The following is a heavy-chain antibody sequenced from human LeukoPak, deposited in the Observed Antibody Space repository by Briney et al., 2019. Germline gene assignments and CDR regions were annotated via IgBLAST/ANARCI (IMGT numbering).Heavy chain of an antibody. D-gene: IGHD5-18*01. V-gene: IGHV4-34*01. CDR3: ARAPVGYSFGYRGTHFDY. J-gene: IGHJ4*02. CDR2: INEGGST. Sequence: PSETLSLTCAVYGGSFSGYYWSWIRQPPGKGLEWIGEINEGGSTNDNPSLESRISISVDTSKNQVSLTLTSLTAADTAVYYCARAPVGYSFGYRGTHFDYWGRGILVTVSS. CDR1: GGSFSGYY.